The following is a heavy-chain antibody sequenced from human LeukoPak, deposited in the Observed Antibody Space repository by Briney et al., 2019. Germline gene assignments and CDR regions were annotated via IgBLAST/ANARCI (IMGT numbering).Heavy chain of an antibody. Sequence: SQTLSLTCTVSGGSISSGDYYWSWIRQPPVKGLEWIGYIYYSGSTYYNPSLKSRVTISIDTSKNHFSLKLTSVTAADTAVYYCATQEDCSSTSCYKPSDYYYYMDVWGKGTTVTVSS. J-gene: IGHJ6*03. CDR3: ATQEDCSSTSCYKPSDYYYYMDV. CDR1: GGSISSGDYY. V-gene: IGHV4-30-4*08. CDR2: IYYSGST. D-gene: IGHD2-2*02.